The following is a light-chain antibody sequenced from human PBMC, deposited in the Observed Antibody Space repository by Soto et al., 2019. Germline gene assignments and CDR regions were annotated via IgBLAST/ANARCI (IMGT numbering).Light chain of an antibody. J-gene: IGLJ1*01. V-gene: IGLV1-44*01. CDR2: STS. CDR3: AAWDDRLYFYV. CDR1: SSNIGSNT. Sequence: SVLTQPPSASGTPGQIVAISCSGSSSNIGSNTVTWYQQLPGTAPKLLIYSTSQRSSGVPGRFSGSKSGASASLSISGLQYEDEADYYCAAWDDRLYFYVYPTGTKGTV.